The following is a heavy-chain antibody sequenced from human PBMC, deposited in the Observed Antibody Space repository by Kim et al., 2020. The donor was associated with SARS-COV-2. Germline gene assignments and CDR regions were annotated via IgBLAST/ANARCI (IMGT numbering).Heavy chain of an antibody. J-gene: IGHJ4*02. CDR2: IKSKNDGGTS. Sequence: GGSLRLSCAASGFSFNDAWVSWVRQAPGKGLEWVGRIKSKNDGGTSDDAAHLKGRFIISRDDKKRMLYLQMNNLKTEDTAGYYCATDPHGAYWGQGTLVIVSS. V-gene: IGHV3-15*01. CDR1: GFSFNDAW. D-gene: IGHD3-16*01. CDR3: ATDPHGAY.